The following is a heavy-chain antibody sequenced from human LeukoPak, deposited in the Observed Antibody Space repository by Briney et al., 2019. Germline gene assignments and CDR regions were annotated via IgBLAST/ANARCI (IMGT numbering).Heavy chain of an antibody. CDR3: ARVPRSYYYYYYMDV. V-gene: IGHV4-39*01. CDR2: IYYSGRT. D-gene: IGHD2-2*01. J-gene: IGHJ6*03. CDR1: GGSISSSSYY. Sequence: PSETLSLTCTVSGGSISSSSYYWGWIRQPPGQGLEWVGSIYYSGRTYYNPSPKSRVTISVDTSKNQFSLKLSSVTAADTAVYYCARVPRSYYYYYYMDVWGKGTTVTVSS.